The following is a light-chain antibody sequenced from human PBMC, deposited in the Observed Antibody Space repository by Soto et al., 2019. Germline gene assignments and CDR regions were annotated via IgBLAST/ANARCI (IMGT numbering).Light chain of an antibody. CDR3: QSYDSSLSGYV. J-gene: IGLJ1*01. CDR2: TND. CDR1: SSNIGANYD. V-gene: IGLV1-40*01. Sequence: QSALTQPPSVSGAPGQRVTISCTGSSSNIGANYDVHWYQHLPGTAPKLLTYTNDNRPSGVPDRFSGSKSGTSASLDITGLQAEDEADYYCQSYDSSLSGYVVGTGTKVTVL.